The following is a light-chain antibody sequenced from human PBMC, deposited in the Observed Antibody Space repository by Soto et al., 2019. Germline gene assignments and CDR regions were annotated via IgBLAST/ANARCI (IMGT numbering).Light chain of an antibody. CDR1: ESVSSN. Sequence: EVVMTQSPATLSVSPGERSTLSVMASESVSSNLAWYQQRPGQAPRLVIYGASTRATGIPARFSGGGSGTEFTLTISSLQSEDFAVYYCQQYNSWPPITFGQGTRLEIK. J-gene: IGKJ5*01. CDR3: QQYNSWPPIT. V-gene: IGKV3-15*01. CDR2: GAS.